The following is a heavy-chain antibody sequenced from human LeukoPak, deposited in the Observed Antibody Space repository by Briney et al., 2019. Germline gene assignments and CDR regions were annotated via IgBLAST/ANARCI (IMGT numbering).Heavy chain of an antibody. J-gene: IGHJ3*02. V-gene: IGHV3-48*03. CDR1: GFNFSSYE. D-gene: IGHD3-10*01. CDR3: AKEGDYYGSGSYRDGFDI. Sequence: GGSLRLSCVASGFNFSSYEMNWVRQAPGKGLEWLSYIRNRGTVVYYADSVKGRFTISRDSFKNTLYLQMNSLRPEDTAVYYCAKEGDYYGSGSYRDGFDIWGQGTRATVSS. CDR2: IRNRGTVV.